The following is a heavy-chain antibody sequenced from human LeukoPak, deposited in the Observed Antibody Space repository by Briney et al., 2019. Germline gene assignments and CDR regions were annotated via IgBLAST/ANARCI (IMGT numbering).Heavy chain of an antibody. J-gene: IGHJ4*02. CDR2: IYYTGST. V-gene: IGHV4-59*08. Sequence: SETLSLTCTVSGGSISSFYWSWIRQPPGKGLEWIGFIYYTGSTDYNPSLKSRVTMSVDTSKNQFSLKLSSVTAADTAVYYCARHKEESGAYRPNDYWGQGTLVTVSS. D-gene: IGHD1-1*01. CDR1: GGSISSFY. CDR3: ARHKEESGAYRPNDY.